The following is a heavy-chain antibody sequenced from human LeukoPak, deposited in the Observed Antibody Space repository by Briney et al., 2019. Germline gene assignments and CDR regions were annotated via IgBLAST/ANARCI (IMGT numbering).Heavy chain of an antibody. CDR1: GVSISSSNSY. V-gene: IGHV4-39*01. Sequence: SETLSLTCTVSGVSISSSNSYWGWIRQPPGKGLEWIGSIYSGNTYYNASLKSQVSISIDMSKNQFSLKLTSVTAADTAVYYCARQTGSGLFILPGGQGTLVTVSS. CDR2: IYSGNT. CDR3: ARQTGSGLFILP. D-gene: IGHD3-10*01. J-gene: IGHJ4*02.